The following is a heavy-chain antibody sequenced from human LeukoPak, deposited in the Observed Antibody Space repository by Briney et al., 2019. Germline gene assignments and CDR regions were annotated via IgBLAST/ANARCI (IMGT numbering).Heavy chain of an antibody. CDR1: GFTVSSNY. Sequence: GGSLRLSCAASGFTVSSNYMSWVRQAPGKGLEWVSVIYSGGSTYYADSVKGRFTISRDNSKNTLYLQMNSLRAEDTAVYYCARDSSSGYSSFNLQTGEDVPGGLDYWGQGTLVTVSS. CDR3: ARDSSSGYSSFNLQTGEDVPGGLDY. CDR2: IYSGGST. V-gene: IGHV3-66*01. J-gene: IGHJ4*02. D-gene: IGHD6-19*01.